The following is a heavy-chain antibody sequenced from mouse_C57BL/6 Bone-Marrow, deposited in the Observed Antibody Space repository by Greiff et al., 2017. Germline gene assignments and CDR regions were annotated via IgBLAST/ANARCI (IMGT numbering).Heavy chain of an antibody. D-gene: IGHD4-1*01. CDR1: GYTFTSYG. CDR3: ARHWDLY. Sequence: VKLMESGAELARPGASVKLSCKASGYTFTSYGISWVKQRTGQGLEWIGEIYPRSGNTYYNEKFKGKATLTADKSSSTAYMELRSLTSEDSAVYFCARHWDLYWGQGTLVTVSA. V-gene: IGHV1-81*01. CDR2: IYPRSGNT. J-gene: IGHJ3*01.